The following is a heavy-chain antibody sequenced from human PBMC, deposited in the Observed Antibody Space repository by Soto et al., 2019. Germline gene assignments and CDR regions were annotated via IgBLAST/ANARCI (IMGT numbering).Heavy chain of an antibody. D-gene: IGHD1-26*01. V-gene: IGHV4-39*01. CDR2: VYYSGTT. Sequence: SETLSLTCAVSGGSISRSISFWAWIRQPPGKGLEWIGNVYYSGTTYYNPSLKGRVTVSMDTSKSQFSLKLSSAAAADSAVYYCARHPDVIGQCTFFRCHGSYPSAMDFWGQGTMVTGS. CDR1: GGSISRSISF. CDR3: ARHPDVIGQCTFFRCHGSYPSAMDF. J-gene: IGHJ6*02.